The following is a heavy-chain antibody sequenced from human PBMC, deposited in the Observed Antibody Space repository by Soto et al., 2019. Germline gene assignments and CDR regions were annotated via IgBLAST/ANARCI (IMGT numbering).Heavy chain of an antibody. Sequence: QVQLVESGGGVVQPGRSLSLSCEASGFTFSGYGMHWVRQAPGKGLVWVAVISYYGTNEYYEDSVKGLFTISRDNSKNTLYLQMPSLRIEDTSVYFGAKEDPSGRYTPDYLRQGAQVTVS. V-gene: IGHV3-30*18. CDR2: ISYYGTNE. CDR1: GFTFSGYG. J-gene: IGHJ4*02. D-gene: IGHD1-26*01. CDR3: AKEDPSGRYTPDY.